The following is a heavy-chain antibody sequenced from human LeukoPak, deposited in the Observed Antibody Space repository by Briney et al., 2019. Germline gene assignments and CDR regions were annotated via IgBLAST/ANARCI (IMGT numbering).Heavy chain of an antibody. CDR3: AKDRGWQYADYETVAVEH. CDR2: ISVYTGKT. V-gene: IGHV1-18*01. Sequence: ASVKVSCKASGYTFSSYGISWVRQAPGQGLEWMGWISVYTGKTYHAQKFRARVTMTTDTSTSTAYMELRSLRSDDTAVYYCAKDRGWQYADYETVAVEHWGQGTLVTVSS. J-gene: IGHJ4*02. D-gene: IGHD4-17*01. CDR1: GYTFSSYG.